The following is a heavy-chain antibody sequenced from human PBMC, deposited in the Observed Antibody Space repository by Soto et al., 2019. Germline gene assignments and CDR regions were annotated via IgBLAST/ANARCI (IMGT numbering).Heavy chain of an antibody. Sequence: EVQLLESGGGLVQPGGSLRLSCAGSGFTFDRNAMSWVRQAPGKGLEWVSAISGGGGTPYYADSVKGPFTISRDNSKNTLYLQMNSLRDDDTAKYYCEKEPHYYILTLRAFDIWGQGTKVTVSS. D-gene: IGHD3-9*01. J-gene: IGHJ3*02. V-gene: IGHV3-23*01. CDR2: ISGGGGTP. CDR1: GFTFDRNA. CDR3: EKEPHYYILTLRAFDI.